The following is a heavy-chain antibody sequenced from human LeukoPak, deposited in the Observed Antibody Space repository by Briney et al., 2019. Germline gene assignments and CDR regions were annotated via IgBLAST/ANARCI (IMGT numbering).Heavy chain of an antibody. D-gene: IGHD5-18*01. CDR1: GFNFRSYS. CDR2: ITSSRYI. CDR3: ARGGGYSYGTIFDY. V-gene: IGHV3-21*01. Sequence: GGSLRLSCAASGFNFRSYSMNWVRQAPGKGLEWVSSITSSRYIYDADSVKGRFIITRDNDKNSLYLQMDSLRGEDTAVYYCARGGGYSYGTIFDYWGQGSLVTVSS. J-gene: IGHJ4*02.